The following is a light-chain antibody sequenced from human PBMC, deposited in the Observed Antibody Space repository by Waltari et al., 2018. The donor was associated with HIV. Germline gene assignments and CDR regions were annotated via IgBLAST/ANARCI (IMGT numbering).Light chain of an antibody. CDR3: QSYDSNLSGL. CDR2: VNS. Sequence: QSELTQPPSVSAAPGQRVAISCTGSSSTIGAGYAVHWYQQGPGRARTVPIHVNSNRPSGVPDRFSGSKSGSSASLVITGLQSEDEADYYCQSYDSNLSGLFGGGTKVTVL. V-gene: IGLV1-40*01. J-gene: IGLJ2*01. CDR1: SSTIGAGYA.